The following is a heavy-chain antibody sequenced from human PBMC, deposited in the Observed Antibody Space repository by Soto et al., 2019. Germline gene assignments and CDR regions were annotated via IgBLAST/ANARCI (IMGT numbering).Heavy chain of an antibody. CDR1: GYTLTSYG. V-gene: IGHV1-18*01. CDR2: ISAYNGNT. D-gene: IGHD4-17*01. Sequence: SVKVSCKGSGYTLTSYGISWVRQAPGQGLEWMGWISAYNGNTNYAQKLQGRVTMTTDTSTSTAYMELRSLRSDDTAVYDCASGDETTVTSHWGQEALVTVSS. CDR3: ASGDETTVTSH. J-gene: IGHJ4*02.